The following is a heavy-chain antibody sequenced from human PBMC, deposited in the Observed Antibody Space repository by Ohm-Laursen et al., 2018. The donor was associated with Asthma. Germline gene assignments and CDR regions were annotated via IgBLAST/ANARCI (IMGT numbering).Heavy chain of an antibody. V-gene: IGHV4-31*03. CDR2: IYYSGST. J-gene: IGHJ4*02. CDR3: VREDFDWPPGYCDY. Sequence: PSDTLSLPRTVSGGSISSGGYYWSWIRQHPGKGLEWIGHIYYSGSTYYNPSLKSRVTISIDTSKNQFSLKLSSVTAADTAVYYCVREDFDWPPGYCDYWGQGTLVTVSS. D-gene: IGHD3-9*01. CDR1: GGSISSGGYY.